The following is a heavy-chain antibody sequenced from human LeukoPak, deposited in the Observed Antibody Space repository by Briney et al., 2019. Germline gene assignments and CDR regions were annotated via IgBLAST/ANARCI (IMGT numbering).Heavy chain of an antibody. CDR2: INHSGST. D-gene: IGHD6-19*01. CDR1: GFTLSNNY. V-gene: IGHV4-34*01. J-gene: IGHJ6*03. Sequence: GSLRLSCAASGFTLSNNYMSWVRQAPGKGLEWIGEINHSGSTNYNPSLKSRVTISVDTSKNQFSLKLSSVTAADTAVYYCARARAGYYYYYYMDVWGKGTTVTVSS. CDR3: ARARAGYYYYYYMDV.